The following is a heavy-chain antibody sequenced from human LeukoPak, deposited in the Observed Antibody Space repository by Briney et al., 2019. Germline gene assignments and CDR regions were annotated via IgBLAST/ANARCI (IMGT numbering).Heavy chain of an antibody. D-gene: IGHD6-19*01. J-gene: IGHJ3*02. CDR2: ISSSSSYI. CDR1: GFTFSSYS. Sequence: PGGSLRLSCAASGFTFSSYSMNWVRQAPGKGLEWVSSISSSSSYIYYADSVKGRFTISRDNAKNSLYLQMNSLRAKDTAVYYCARVVAVAGRAFDIWGQGTMVTVSS. V-gene: IGHV3-21*01. CDR3: ARVVAVAGRAFDI.